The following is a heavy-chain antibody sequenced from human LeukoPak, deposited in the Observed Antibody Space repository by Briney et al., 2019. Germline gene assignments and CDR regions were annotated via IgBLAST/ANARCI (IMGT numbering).Heavy chain of an antibody. D-gene: IGHD2-2*01. CDR1: GGTFSSYA. V-gene: IGHV1-69*13. CDR3: ARSGQFEGQLLDY. J-gene: IGHJ4*02. Sequence: ASVKVSCKASGGTFSSYAISWVRQAPRQGLEWMGGIIPILGTANYAQKFQGRVTITADESTSTAYMELSSLRSEDTAVYYCARSGQFEGQLLDYWGQGTLVTVSS. CDR2: IIPILGTA.